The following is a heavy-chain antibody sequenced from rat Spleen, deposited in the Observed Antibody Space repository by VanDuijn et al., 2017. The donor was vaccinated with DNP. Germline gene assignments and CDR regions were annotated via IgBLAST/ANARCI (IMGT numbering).Heavy chain of an antibody. CDR2: ITYDGGST. D-gene: IGHD1-1*01. Sequence: EVQLVESGGGLVQPGRSLKLSCAASGFTFSDYYMAWVRQAPTKGLEWVAYITYDGGSTYYRDSVKGRFTISRDNAKSTLYLQMNSLRSEDAATYYCAIYFNRGDDWFAYWGQGTLVTVSS. V-gene: IGHV5-20*01. CDR1: GFTFSDYY. CDR3: AIYFNRGDDWFAY. J-gene: IGHJ3*01.